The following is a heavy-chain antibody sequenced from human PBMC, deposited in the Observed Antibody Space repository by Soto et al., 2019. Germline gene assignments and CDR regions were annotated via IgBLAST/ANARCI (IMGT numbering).Heavy chain of an antibody. V-gene: IGHV4-31*03. CDR2: ISHRGST. CDR1: GGSIGSAAYY. Sequence: QVQLQESGPGLVKPSQTLSLTCTVSGGSIGSAAYYWSWIRQHPGEGLEWIGYISHRGSTYYNPSHKSRVIIAVDTSKNQSALSLTSVTAADTAVYYCAREYTYGSSFFDCWGQGALVTVSS. D-gene: IGHD5-18*01. J-gene: IGHJ4*02. CDR3: AREYTYGSSFFDC.